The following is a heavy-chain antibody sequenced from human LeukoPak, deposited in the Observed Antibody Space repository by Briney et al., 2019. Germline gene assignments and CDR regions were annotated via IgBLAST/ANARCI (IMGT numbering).Heavy chain of an antibody. Sequence: GGSLRLSCAASGFTFSSYAMSWVRQAPGKGLERVAAISGRGGNTYYADSVKGRFTISRDNSKNTLYLQMNSLRAEDTAVYYCAKDTWAAADWLDAFDIWGQGTVVIVSS. CDR3: AKDTWAAADWLDAFDI. J-gene: IGHJ3*02. CDR1: GFTFSSYA. V-gene: IGHV3-23*01. CDR2: ISGRGGNT. D-gene: IGHD6-13*01.